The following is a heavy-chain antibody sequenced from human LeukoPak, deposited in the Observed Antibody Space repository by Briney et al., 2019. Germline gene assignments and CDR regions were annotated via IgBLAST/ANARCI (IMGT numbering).Heavy chain of an antibody. CDR2: TYYRSKWYN. CDR1: GDSVSSNSAA. J-gene: IGHJ3*02. Sequence: SQTLSLTCAISGDSVSSNSAAWNWIRQSPSRGLEWLGRTYYRSKWYNEYALSVRSRITVNPDTCKNQFYLQLNSVTPEDTAVYFCARGGRAFDTWGQGTTVTVSS. CDR3: ARGGRAFDT. V-gene: IGHV6-1*01.